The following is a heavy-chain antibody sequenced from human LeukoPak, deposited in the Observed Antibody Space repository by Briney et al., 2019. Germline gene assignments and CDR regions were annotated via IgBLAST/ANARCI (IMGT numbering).Heavy chain of an antibody. V-gene: IGHV1-8*01. D-gene: IGHD3-16*01. CDR2: INPNSGDT. CDR1: GYTFTSYD. J-gene: IGHJ4*02. CDR3: AKTPPGGDVDH. Sequence: ASVKVSRKGSGYTFTSYDINWVRQATGQGLEWMGWINPNSGDTGYAQKFQGRVTLTRNTPLSTAYMELSSLRSEDTAVYYCAKTPPGGDVDHWGEGTLVTVSS.